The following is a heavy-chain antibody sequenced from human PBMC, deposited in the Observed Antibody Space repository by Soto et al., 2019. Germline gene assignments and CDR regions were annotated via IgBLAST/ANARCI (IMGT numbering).Heavy chain of an antibody. CDR2: IKHDGSET. Sequence: EVQLVESGGGLVQPGGSLRLSCAASGFTVTGFWMSWVRQAPGRGLEWVANIKHDGSETYYVDSVKGRFTISRDTAKNALYLQMNSLRADDTALCYCARGPRGCCSCGSCSFDFWGQGTLVTVSS. V-gene: IGHV3-7*01. D-gene: IGHD2-15*01. CDR1: GFTVTGFW. CDR3: ARGPRGCCSCGSCSFDF. J-gene: IGHJ4*02.